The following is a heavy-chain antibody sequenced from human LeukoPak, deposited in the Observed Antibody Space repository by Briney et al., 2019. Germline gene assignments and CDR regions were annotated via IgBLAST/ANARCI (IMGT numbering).Heavy chain of an antibody. CDR3: ARGVYIAAAQYGY. Sequence: PSETLSLTCTVSGGSISSYCWSWIRQPPGKGLEWIGYIYYSGTTNYNPSLKSRVTISVDTSKNQFSLKLSSVTAADTAVYYCARGVYIAAAQYGYWGQGTLVTVSS. V-gene: IGHV4-59*01. CDR1: GGSISSYC. D-gene: IGHD6-13*01. J-gene: IGHJ4*02. CDR2: IYYSGTT.